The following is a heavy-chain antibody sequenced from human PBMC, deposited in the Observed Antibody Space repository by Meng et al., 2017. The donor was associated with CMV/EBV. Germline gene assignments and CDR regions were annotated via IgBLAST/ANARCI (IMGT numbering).Heavy chain of an antibody. CDR3: ARVGGSLPDY. Sequence: SETLSLTCTVPGYSISSGYYWGWIRQPPGKGLEWIGSIYHSGSTYYNPSLKSRVTISVDTSKNQFSLKLSSVTAADTAVYYCARVGGSLPDYWGQGTLVTVSS. V-gene: IGHV4-38-2*02. D-gene: IGHD1-26*01. CDR1: GYSISSGYY. CDR2: IYHSGST. J-gene: IGHJ4*02.